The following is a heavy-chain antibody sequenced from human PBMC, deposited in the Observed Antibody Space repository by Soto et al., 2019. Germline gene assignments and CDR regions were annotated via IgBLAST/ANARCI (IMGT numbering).Heavy chain of an antibody. Sequence: ASVKVSCKASGYTFTSYYMHWVRQAPGQGLEWMGIINPSGGSTSYAQKFQGRVTMTRDTSTSTVYMELSSLRSEDTAVYYCARAVLLGDFWSGYAPFYFYGMDVWGQGTTVTVS. CDR1: GYTFTSYY. CDR3: ARAVLLGDFWSGYAPFYFYGMDV. J-gene: IGHJ6*02. D-gene: IGHD3-3*01. V-gene: IGHV1-46*01. CDR2: INPSGGST.